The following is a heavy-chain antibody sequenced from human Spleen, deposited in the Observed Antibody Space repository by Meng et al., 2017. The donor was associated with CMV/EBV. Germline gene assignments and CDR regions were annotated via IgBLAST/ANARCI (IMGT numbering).Heavy chain of an antibody. D-gene: IGHD2-2*01. CDR3: ARDLHCSSTSCSLGAFDI. CDR1: GFILSNYG. Sequence: GESLKISCAASGFILSNYGMSWVRQAPGKGLEWVSSISSSSSYIYYADSVKGRFTISRDNAKNSLYLQMNSLRAEDTAVYYCARDLHCSSTSCSLGAFDIWGQGTMVTVSS. J-gene: IGHJ3*02. V-gene: IGHV3-21*01. CDR2: ISSSSSYI.